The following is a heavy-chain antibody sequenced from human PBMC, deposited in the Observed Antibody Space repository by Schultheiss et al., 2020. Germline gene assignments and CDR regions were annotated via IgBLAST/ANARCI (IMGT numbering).Heavy chain of an antibody. D-gene: IGHD3-16*01. CDR2: IYYSGST. V-gene: IGHV4-59*01. CDR1: GGSISSYY. J-gene: IGHJ6*02. Sequence: SQTLSLTCTVSGGSISSYYWSWIRQPPGKGLEWIGYIYYSGSTNYNPSLKSRVTISVDTSKNQFSLKLSSVTAADTAVYYCARARGSINKNGVYYYYYGMDVWGQGTTVTVSS. CDR3: ARARGSINKNGVYYYYYGMDV.